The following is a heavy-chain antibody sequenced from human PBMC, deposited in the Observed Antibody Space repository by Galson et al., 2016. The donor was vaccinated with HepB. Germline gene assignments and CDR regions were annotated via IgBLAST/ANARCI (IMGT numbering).Heavy chain of an antibody. V-gene: IGHV3-23*01. CDR3: AKGENGDYYNGVD. D-gene: IGHD3-10*01. Sequence: SLRLSCAGSGFTFRDYAMSWVRQAPGKGLEWVSGVSGHASNTHYADSVKGRFTVSRDNSKDTVYLQMKSLRAEDTAVYYCAKGENGDYYNGVDWGQGTLVTVSS. CDR2: VSGHASNT. CDR1: GFTFRDYA. J-gene: IGHJ4*02.